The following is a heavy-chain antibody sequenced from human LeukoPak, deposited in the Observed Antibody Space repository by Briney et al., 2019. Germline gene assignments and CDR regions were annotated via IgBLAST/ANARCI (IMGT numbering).Heavy chain of an antibody. CDR1: GGSISSGGYY. CDR3: ARAPSARNGFDY. Sequence: PSQTLSLTCTVSGGSISSGGYYWNWIRQHPEKGLEWIGSIYYSGSTYYNPSLKSRVNVSVDTSENQFSLKLSSVAAADTAVYYCARAPSARNGFDYWGQGTLVTVSS. D-gene: IGHD1-14*01. CDR2: IYYSGST. J-gene: IGHJ4*02. V-gene: IGHV4-31*03.